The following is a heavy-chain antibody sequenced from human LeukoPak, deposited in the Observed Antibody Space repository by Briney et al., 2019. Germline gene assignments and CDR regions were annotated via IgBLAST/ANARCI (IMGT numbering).Heavy chain of an antibody. V-gene: IGHV3-9*01. CDR2: ISWNSGSI. D-gene: IGHD3-22*01. CDR1: GFTFDDYA. Sequence: GRSLRLSCAASGFTFDDYATHWVRQAPGKGLEWVSGISWNSGSIGYADSVKGRFTISRDNAKNSLYLQMNSLRAEDTALYYCAKDIYPYYDSSGYLSYWGQGTLVTVSS. CDR3: AKDIYPYYDSSGYLSY. J-gene: IGHJ4*02.